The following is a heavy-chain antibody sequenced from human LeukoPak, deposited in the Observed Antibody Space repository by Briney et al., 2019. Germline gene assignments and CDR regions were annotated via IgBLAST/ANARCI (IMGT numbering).Heavy chain of an antibody. CDR2: IYYSGST. J-gene: IGHJ4*02. CDR1: GGSISSSSYY. CDR3: ARLELDGCNWYY. V-gene: IGHV4-39*01. Sequence: SETLSLTCTVSGGSISSSSYYWGWIRQPPGKGLEWIGSIYYSGSTYYNPSLKSRVTISVDTSKNQFSLKLSSVTAADTAVYYCARLELDGCNWYYWGQGTLVTVSS. D-gene: IGHD5-24*01.